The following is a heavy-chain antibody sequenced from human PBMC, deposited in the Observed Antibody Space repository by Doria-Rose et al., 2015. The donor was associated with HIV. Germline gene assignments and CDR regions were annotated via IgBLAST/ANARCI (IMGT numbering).Heavy chain of an antibody. Sequence: QVQLQESGPGLVKPSETLSLTCSVSGGSISHYYWSWIRQPPGKGLEYIGDIFYTGSTNYSTSLKSQVSISIDTSKNKFSLRLSSVTAADTAVYYCARVLSGTYDYWGQGTLVTVSS. J-gene: IGHJ4*02. D-gene: IGHD1-26*01. CDR3: ARVLSGTYDY. V-gene: IGHV4-59*01. CDR1: GGSISHYY. CDR2: IFYTGST.